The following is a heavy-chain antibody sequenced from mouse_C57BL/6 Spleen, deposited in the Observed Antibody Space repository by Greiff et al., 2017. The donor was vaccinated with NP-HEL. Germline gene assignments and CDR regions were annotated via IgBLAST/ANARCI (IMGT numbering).Heavy chain of an antibody. Sequence: QVHVKQPGAELVKPGASVKMSCKASGYTFTSYWITWVKQRPGQGLEWIGDIYPGSGSTNYNEKFKSKATLTVDTSSSTAYMQLSSLTSEDSAVYYCAREGYYGSTAYFDVWGTGTTVTVSS. CDR3: AREGYYGSTAYFDV. CDR1: GYTFTSYW. D-gene: IGHD1-1*01. CDR2: IYPGSGST. V-gene: IGHV1-55*01. J-gene: IGHJ1*03.